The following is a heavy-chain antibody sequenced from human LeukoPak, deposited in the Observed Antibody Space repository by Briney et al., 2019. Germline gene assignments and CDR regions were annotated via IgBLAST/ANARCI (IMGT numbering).Heavy chain of an antibody. CDR1: GYTFTDYY. CDR3: ARGRQTNSDWSPPMDV. J-gene: IGHJ6*02. Sequence: ASVKVSCKASGYTFTDYYMHWVRQAPGQGLEWMGWINPNSGGTNYAQKFQGRVTMTRETSISTAYMDLSRPTSDDTAVYYCARGRQTNSDWSPPMDVWGQGTTVTAS. V-gene: IGHV1-2*02. CDR2: INPNSGGT. D-gene: IGHD6-19*01.